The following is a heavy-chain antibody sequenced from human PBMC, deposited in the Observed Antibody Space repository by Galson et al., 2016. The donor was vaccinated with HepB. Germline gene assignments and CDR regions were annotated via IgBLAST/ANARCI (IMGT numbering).Heavy chain of an antibody. CDR3: ARGTEQWPAY. V-gene: IGHV3-30*03. CDR1: GFPFSDFG. CDR2: ISYDGSKK. J-gene: IGHJ4*02. D-gene: IGHD6-19*01. Sequence: SLRLSCAVSGFPFSDFGVHWVRQAPGKGLEWVALISYDGSKKYYADSVKGRFTISRDNSKNTLYLQMNSLRAEDTAVYYCARGTEQWPAYWGQGTLVTVSS.